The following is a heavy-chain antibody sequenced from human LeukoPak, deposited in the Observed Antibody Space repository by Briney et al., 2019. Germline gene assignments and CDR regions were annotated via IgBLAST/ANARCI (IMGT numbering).Heavy chain of an antibody. D-gene: IGHD2-15*01. CDR1: GFTFSSYS. CDR3: AKGQGILHLGSDAFDI. V-gene: IGHV3-23*01. Sequence: LSGGSLRLSCAASGFTFSSYSMNWVRQAPGKGLEWVSAISGSGGSTYYADSVKGRFTISRDNSKNTLYLQMNSLRAEDTAVYYCAKGQGILHLGSDAFDIWGQGTMVTVSS. J-gene: IGHJ3*02. CDR2: ISGSGGST.